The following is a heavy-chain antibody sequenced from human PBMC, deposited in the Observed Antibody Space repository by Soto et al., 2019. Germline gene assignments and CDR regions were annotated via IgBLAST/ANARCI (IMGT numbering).Heavy chain of an antibody. CDR3: TGITSFRGMDV. Sequence: QTLSLTCAISGDSVSSSSAAWSLIRQSPSRGLEWLGRTYYRSKWNNDYALSVKRRITINPDTPKNQVSLHLYSVTPEDTAVYYCTGITSFRGMDVWGQGTPVTVSS. J-gene: IGHJ6*02. D-gene: IGHD3-10*01. CDR2: TYYRSKWNN. V-gene: IGHV6-1*01. CDR1: GDSVSSSSAA.